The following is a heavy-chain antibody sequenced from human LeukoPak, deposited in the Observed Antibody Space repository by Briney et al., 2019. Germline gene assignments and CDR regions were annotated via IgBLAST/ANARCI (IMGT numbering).Heavy chain of an antibody. Sequence: GGSLRLSCAASGFTVSSDYMSWVRQAPGKGLEWVSVIYGGGRTYYADSVKGRFTISRDNSKNTLYLQMNSLRVEDTAVYYCASMGVERLSITGTTWFFDSWGQGTLVSVSS. CDR3: ASMGVERLSITGTTWFFDS. CDR1: GFTVSSDY. J-gene: IGHJ4*02. D-gene: IGHD1-7*01. CDR2: IYGGGRT. V-gene: IGHV3-53*01.